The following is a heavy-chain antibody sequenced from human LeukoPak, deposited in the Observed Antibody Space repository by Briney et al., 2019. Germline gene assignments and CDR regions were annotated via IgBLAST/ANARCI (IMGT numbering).Heavy chain of an antibody. Sequence: ASVKVSCKASGYIFTDYYMHWVRQAPGQGLEWMGRINPNSGGSNDVQKLQGMCTMTRDTSISTAYMEVNRLRSDDTAVYYCARGSGYGDSPGLHWGQGTLVTVSS. CDR2: INPNSGGS. V-gene: IGHV1-2*06. J-gene: IGHJ4*02. CDR3: ARGSGYGDSPGLH. CDR1: GYIFTDYY. D-gene: IGHD4-17*01.